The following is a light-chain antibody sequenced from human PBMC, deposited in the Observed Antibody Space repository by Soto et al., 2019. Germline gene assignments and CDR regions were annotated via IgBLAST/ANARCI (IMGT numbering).Light chain of an antibody. CDR1: QSVSSY. J-gene: IGKJ2*01. CDR3: QQRSNRPLYT. CDR2: DAS. Sequence: EIVLTQSPATLSLSPGERATLSCRASQSVSSYLAGYQQKHGQAPRLLIYDASNRATGSPARFSGSGACTDFTLTISSLEPQDFAVYYCQQRSNRPLYTFGQGTKLEIK. V-gene: IGKV3-11*01.